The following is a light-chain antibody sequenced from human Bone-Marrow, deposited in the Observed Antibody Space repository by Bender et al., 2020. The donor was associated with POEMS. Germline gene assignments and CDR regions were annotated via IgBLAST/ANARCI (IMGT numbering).Light chain of an antibody. V-gene: IGLV3-21*04. CDR2: DDS. CDR1: DLETKS. CDR3: QVWDSSGDHHYV. Sequence: SYVLTQPPSLSVAPGKTAIITCGGDDLETKSVHWYQQRPGQAPGVVIYDDSDRPSGIPQRFSGSNSGNTATLTISRVEAGDEADYFCQVWDSSGDHHYVFGTGTKVTVL. J-gene: IGLJ1*01.